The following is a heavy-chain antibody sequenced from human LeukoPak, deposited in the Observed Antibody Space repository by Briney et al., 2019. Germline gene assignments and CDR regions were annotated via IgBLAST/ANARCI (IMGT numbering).Heavy chain of an antibody. V-gene: IGHV3-33*01. CDR1: GFTFGTYG. CDR3: ARSGSTFSSSDY. CDR2: IWFDGTNK. J-gene: IGHJ4*02. Sequence: PGGSLRLSCAASGFTFGTYGMHWVRQSPGRGLEWVAVIWFDGTNKYYGDSVKGRFTISRDNSKNTLYLQMNSLRAEDTAVYYCARSGSTFSSSDYWGQGTLVTVSS. D-gene: IGHD6-13*01.